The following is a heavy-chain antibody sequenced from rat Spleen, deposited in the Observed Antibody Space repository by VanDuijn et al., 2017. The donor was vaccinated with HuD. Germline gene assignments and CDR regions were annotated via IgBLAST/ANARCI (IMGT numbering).Heavy chain of an antibody. CDR3: ARRHYGYTDYFDY. CDR2: ISYGDSSGHSST. J-gene: IGHJ2*01. D-gene: IGHD1-9*01. CDR1: GFTFSDYY. V-gene: IGHV5-29*01. Sequence: EVQLVESDGGLVQPGKSLKLSCAASGFTFSDYYMAWVRQAPTKGLEWVATISYGDSSGHSSTYYRDSVKGRFTISTDNAKSTLSLQMDSLRSEDTATYYCARRHYGYTDYFDYWGQGVMVTVSS.